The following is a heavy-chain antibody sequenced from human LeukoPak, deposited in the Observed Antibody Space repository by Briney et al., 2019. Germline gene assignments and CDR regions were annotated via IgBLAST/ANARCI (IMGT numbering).Heavy chain of an antibody. V-gene: IGHV4-39*01. CDR3: ASARYGGYDWYFDL. J-gene: IGHJ2*01. Sequence: SETLSLTCTVSGGSISSSSYYWGWIRQPPGKGLEWIGSIYYSGSTYYNPSLKSRVTISVDTSKNQFSLKLSSVTAAGTAVYYCASARYGGYDWYFDLWGRGTLVTVSS. CDR2: IYYSGST. D-gene: IGHD5-12*01. CDR1: GGSISSSSYY.